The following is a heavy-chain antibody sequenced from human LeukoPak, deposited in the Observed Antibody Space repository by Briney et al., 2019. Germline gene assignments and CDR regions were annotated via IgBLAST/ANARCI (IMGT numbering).Heavy chain of an antibody. Sequence: GGSLRLSCAASGFTFSTFWMSWVRQAPGKGLEWVSAISGSGGSTYYADSVKGRFTISRDNSKNTLYLQMNSLRAEDTAVYYCAKGVDDYYDSSGIDYWGQGTLVTVSS. J-gene: IGHJ4*02. CDR3: AKGVDDYYDSSGIDY. V-gene: IGHV3-23*01. D-gene: IGHD3-22*01. CDR2: ISGSGGST. CDR1: GFTFSTFW.